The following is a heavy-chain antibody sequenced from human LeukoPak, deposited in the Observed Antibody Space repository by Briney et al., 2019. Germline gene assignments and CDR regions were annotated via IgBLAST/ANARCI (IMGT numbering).Heavy chain of an antibody. V-gene: IGHV4-59*01. CDR1: GGSFSGYY. CDR2: IYYSGST. Sequence: SETLSLTCAVYGGSFSGYYWSWIRQPPGKGLEWIGYIYYSGSTNYNPSLKSRVTISVDTSKNQFSLKLSSVTAADTAVYYCASSWNDFFGWFDPWGQGTLVTVSS. J-gene: IGHJ5*02. D-gene: IGHD1-1*01. CDR3: ASSWNDFFGWFDP.